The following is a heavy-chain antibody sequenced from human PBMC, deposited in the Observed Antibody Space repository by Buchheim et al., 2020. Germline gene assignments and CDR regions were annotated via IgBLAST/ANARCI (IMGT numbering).Heavy chain of an antibody. V-gene: IGHV1-69*01. CDR2: IIPIFGTA. CDR1: GGTFSSYA. Sequence: QVQLVQSGAEVKKPGSSVKVSCKASGGTFSSYAISWVRQAPGQGLEWMVGIIPIFGTANYAQKFQGRVTITADESTRTAYMELSSLRSEDTAVYYCARAGGGDCYSLPVCYYYGMDVWGQGTT. J-gene: IGHJ6*02. CDR3: ARAGGGDCYSLPVCYYYGMDV. D-gene: IGHD2-21*02.